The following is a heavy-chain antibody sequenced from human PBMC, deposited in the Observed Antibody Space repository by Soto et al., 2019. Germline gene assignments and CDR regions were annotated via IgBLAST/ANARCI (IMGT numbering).Heavy chain of an antibody. CDR3: ARDIASYAYGEGY. J-gene: IGHJ4*02. CDR1: GGSINSYW. Sequence: SETLSLTCTVSGGSINSYWWSWIRQPAGKGLEWIGRVYSSGTTDYNPSLNSRATMSVETSKNQFSLKLSSVTAADTAVYYCARDIASYAYGEGYWGQGIQVTVSS. CDR2: VYSSGTT. D-gene: IGHD2-21*01. V-gene: IGHV4-4*07.